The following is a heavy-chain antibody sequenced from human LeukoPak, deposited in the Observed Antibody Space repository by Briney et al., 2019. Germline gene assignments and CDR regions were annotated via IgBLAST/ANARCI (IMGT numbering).Heavy chain of an antibody. CDR2: IIPIFGTA. CDR3: ARDLSGIVVVPAAAYYYYGMDV. D-gene: IGHD2-2*01. Sequence: KXSCKASGGTFSSYAISWVRQAPGQGLEWMGGIIPIFGTANYAQKFQGRVTITADKSTSTAYMELSSLRSEDTAVYYCARDLSGIVVVPAAAYYYYGMDVWGKGTTVTVSS. CDR1: GGTFSSYA. V-gene: IGHV1-69*06. J-gene: IGHJ6*04.